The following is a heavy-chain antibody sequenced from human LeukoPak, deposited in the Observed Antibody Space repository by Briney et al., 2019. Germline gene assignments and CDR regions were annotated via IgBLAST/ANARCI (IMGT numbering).Heavy chain of an antibody. CDR1: GGTFSSYA. V-gene: IGHV1-69*13. D-gene: IGHD4-17*01. CDR2: LIPIFGTA. J-gene: IGHJ3*02. Sequence: ASVKVSCKASGGTFSSYAISWVRQAPGQGLEWMGGLIPIFGTANYAQKFQGRVTITADESTSTAYMELSSLRSEDTAVYYCASSHLVYDYGDPDAFDIWGQGTMVTVSS. CDR3: ASSHLVYDYGDPDAFDI.